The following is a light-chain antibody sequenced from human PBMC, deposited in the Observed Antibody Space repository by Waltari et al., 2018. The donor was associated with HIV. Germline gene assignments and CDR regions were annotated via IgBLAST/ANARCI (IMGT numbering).Light chain of an antibody. CDR3: QSHDSSLV. CDR2: GDN. V-gene: IGLV1-40*01. Sequence: QSVLTQPPSVSGAPGQRLTISCTGSSSNIGAGSDVHWYQQIAGAAPKLLIYGDNNRPSGVPDRFSGSKSGTSASLAITGLQAEDAADYYCQSHDSSLVFGGGTKLTV. J-gene: IGLJ2*01. CDR1: SSNIGAGSD.